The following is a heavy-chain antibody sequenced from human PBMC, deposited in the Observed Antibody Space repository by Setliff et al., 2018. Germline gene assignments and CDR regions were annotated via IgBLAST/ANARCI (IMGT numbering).Heavy chain of an antibody. V-gene: IGHV3-23*01. CDR3: ARDGGEY. Sequence: GGSLRLSCAASGFTFSIYSMSWVRQAPGKGLEWVALISATGGATYYADSVKGRFTIFRDNSKNSLYLQMNSLRAEDTAVYYCARDGGEYWGQGTLVTVSS. CDR2: ISATGGAT. J-gene: IGHJ4*02. D-gene: IGHD3-16*01. CDR1: GFTFSIYS.